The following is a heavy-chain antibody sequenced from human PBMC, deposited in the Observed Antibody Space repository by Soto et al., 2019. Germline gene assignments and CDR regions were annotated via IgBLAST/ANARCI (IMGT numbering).Heavy chain of an antibody. CDR3: AAVHTPRYCSGVSCSRFFDY. Sequence: EVQLVESGGGLIQPGGSLRLSCAASGFSVSSNYMSWVRQAPGKGLEWVSLIYSGDNTYYADSVKGRFSISRDNYKNTXYXXMNSLRAEDTAVYYWAAVHTPRYCSGVSCSRFFDYWGLGTLVTVSS. V-gene: IGHV3-53*01. CDR1: GFSVSSNY. J-gene: IGHJ4*02. D-gene: IGHD2-15*01. CDR2: IYSGDNT.